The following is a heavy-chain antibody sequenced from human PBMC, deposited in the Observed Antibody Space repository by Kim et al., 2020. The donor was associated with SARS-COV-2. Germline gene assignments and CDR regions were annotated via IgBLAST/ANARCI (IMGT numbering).Heavy chain of an antibody. CDR3: ATASRPGIAAAGRVGGWFDP. V-gene: IGHV7-4-1*02. J-gene: IGHJ5*02. CDR2: INTNTGNP. CDR1: GYTFTSYA. Sequence: ASVKVSCKASGYTFTSYAMNWVRQAPGQGLEWMGWINTNTGNPTYAQGFTGRFVFSLDTSVSTAYLQISSLKAEDTAVYYCATASRPGIAAAGRVGGWFDPWGQGTLVTVSS. D-gene: IGHD6-13*01.